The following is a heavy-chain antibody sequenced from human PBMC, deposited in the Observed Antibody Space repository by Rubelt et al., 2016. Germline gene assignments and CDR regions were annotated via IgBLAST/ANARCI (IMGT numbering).Heavy chain of an antibody. V-gene: IGHV3-48*04. D-gene: IGHD3-22*01. J-gene: IGHJ4*02. CDR1: GFIFSSYS. CDR3: ARGRDSSGYYYFDY. CDR2: ISSSSSTI. Sequence: EVQLVESGGGLVQPGGSLRLSCAASGFIFSSYSMNWVRQAPGKGLEWVSYISSSSSTIYYADSVKGRVTISRDNAKNSLFLQMNSLRAEDTAVYYCARGRDSSGYYYFDYWGQGTLVTVSS.